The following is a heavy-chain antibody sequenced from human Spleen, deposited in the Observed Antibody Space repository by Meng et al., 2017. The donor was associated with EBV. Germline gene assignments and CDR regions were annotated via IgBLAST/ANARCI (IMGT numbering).Heavy chain of an antibody. CDR3: ARDGGYDDS. D-gene: IGHD5-12*01. CDR2: ISSSGSSV. J-gene: IGHJ5*01. Sequence: GQLGDAGGGLGKPGGSLRLSCAASGFSFCDHYMSWVRQAPGKGLSWISYISSSGSSVNYVDSVKGRFTIPRDNAKTSLYLQMNSLRAEDTAGYYCARDGGYDDSWGQGTWSPSPQ. CDR1: GFSFCDHY. V-gene: IGHV3-11*01.